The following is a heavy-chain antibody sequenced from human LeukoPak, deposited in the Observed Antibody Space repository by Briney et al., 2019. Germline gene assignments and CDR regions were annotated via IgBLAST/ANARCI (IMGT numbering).Heavy chain of an antibody. J-gene: IGHJ4*02. Sequence: GGSQTLSCTASGFTFRNYAMTWVRQAPGKGVELVSVISGSGDNTYYADSVKGRFTISRDNSKNTLCLQMNSLRAEDTAEYYCAKVGGGDYMGGSPDYWGQGTLVTVSS. CDR2: ISGSGDNT. D-gene: IGHD4-17*01. V-gene: IGHV3-23*01. CDR3: AKVGGGDYMGGSPDY. CDR1: GFTFRNYA.